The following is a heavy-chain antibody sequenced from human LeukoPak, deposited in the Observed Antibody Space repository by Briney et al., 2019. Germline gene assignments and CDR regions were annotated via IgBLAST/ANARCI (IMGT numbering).Heavy chain of an antibody. J-gene: IGHJ4*02. V-gene: IGHV3-7*03. CDR2: IKQDGSEE. CDR1: GFSFSSYG. Sequence: PGGSLRLSCAASGFSFSSYGMHWVRQAPGKGLEWVANIKQDGSEEYYVDSVKGRFTISRDNAKNSLYLQMNSLRAEDTAVYYCARRYFDYWGQGILVTVSS. CDR3: ARRYFDY.